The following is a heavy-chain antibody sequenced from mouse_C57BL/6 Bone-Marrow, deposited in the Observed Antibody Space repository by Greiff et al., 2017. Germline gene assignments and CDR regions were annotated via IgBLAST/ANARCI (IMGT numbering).Heavy chain of an antibody. CDR3: ARIYYGTAWFAY. CDR2: IWGVGST. Sequence: LQESGPGLVAPSQSLSITCTVSGFSLTSYGVDWVRQSPGKGLEWLGVIWGVGSTNYNSALKSRLSISKDNSKSQVFLKMNSLQTDDTAMYYCARIYYGTAWFAYWGQGTLVTVSA. J-gene: IGHJ3*01. D-gene: IGHD2-1*01. CDR1: GFSLTSYG. V-gene: IGHV2-6*01.